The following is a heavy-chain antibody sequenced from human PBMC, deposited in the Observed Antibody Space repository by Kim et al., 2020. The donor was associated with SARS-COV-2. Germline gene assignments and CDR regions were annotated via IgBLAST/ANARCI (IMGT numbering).Heavy chain of an antibody. CDR3: ARDVSVEYGSGRYYNSPAFDY. D-gene: IGHD3-10*01. Sequence: GGSLRLSCAASGFTFSSYSMNWVRQAPGKGLEWVSSISSSSSYIYYADSVKGRFTISRDNAKNSLYLQMNSLRAEDTAVYYCARDVSVEYGSGRYYNSPAFDYWGQGTLVTVSS. J-gene: IGHJ4*02. V-gene: IGHV3-21*01. CDR1: GFTFSSYS. CDR2: ISSSSSYI.